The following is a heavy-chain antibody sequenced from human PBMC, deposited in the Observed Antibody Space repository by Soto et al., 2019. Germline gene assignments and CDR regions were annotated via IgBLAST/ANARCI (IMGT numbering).Heavy chain of an antibody. D-gene: IGHD4-17*01. J-gene: IGHJ1*01. CDR1: GYTFTSYG. CDR2: ISAYNGNT. V-gene: IGHV1-18*01. Sequence: ASVKVSCKASGYTFTSYGISWERQAPGQGLEWMGWISAYNGNTNYAQKLQGRVTMTTDTSTSTAYMELRSLRSDDTAVYYCASVQTTVTTIRLPAEYFQHWGQGTLVTVSS. CDR3: ASVQTTVTTIRLPAEYFQH.